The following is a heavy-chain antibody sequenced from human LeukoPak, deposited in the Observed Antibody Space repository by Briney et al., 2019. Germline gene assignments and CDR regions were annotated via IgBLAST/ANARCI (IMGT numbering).Heavy chain of an antibody. CDR2: INPNSGGT. CDR3: ARDLDEPGIAAAGTFDY. Sequence: ASVKVSCKASGYTFTGYYMHWVRQAPGQGLEWMGWINPNSGGTNYAQKFQGRVTMTRDTSISTAYMELSRLRSDDTAVYYCARDLDEPGIAAAGTFDYWGQGTLVTVSS. V-gene: IGHV1-2*02. CDR1: GYTFTGYY. J-gene: IGHJ4*02. D-gene: IGHD6-13*01.